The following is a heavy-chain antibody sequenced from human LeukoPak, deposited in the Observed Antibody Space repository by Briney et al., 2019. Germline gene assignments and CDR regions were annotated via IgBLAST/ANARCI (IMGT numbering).Heavy chain of an antibody. CDR3: ARHRESSGYSPFDY. CDR2: ISYSGST. Sequence: PSETLSLTCTVSGGSISTYYWTWIRQPPGKGLEWIGSISYSGSTYYIPSLQSRVTISVDTSKDQFSLKLSSVTAADTAVYYCARHRESSGYSPFDYWGQGTLVTVSS. D-gene: IGHD3-22*01. J-gene: IGHJ4*02. V-gene: IGHV4-39*01. CDR1: GGSISTYY.